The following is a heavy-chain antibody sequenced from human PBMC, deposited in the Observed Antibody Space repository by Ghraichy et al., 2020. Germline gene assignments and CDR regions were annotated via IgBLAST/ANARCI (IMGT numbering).Heavy chain of an antibody. Sequence: SETLSLTCAVYGGSFSGYYWSWIRQPPGKGLEWIGEINHSGSTNYNPSLKSRVTISVDTSKNQFSLKLSSVTAADTAVYYCARAVRQQLVDYYYYGMDVWGQGTTVTVSS. CDR1: GGSFSGYY. CDR3: ARAVRQQLVDYYYYGMDV. J-gene: IGHJ6*02. CDR2: INHSGST. D-gene: IGHD6-13*01. V-gene: IGHV4-34*01.